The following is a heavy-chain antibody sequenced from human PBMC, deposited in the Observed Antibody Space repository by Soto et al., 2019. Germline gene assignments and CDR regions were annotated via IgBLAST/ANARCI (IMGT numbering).Heavy chain of an antibody. V-gene: IGHV2-5*02. Sequence: QITLKESGPTLVKPTQTLTLTCTFSGFSLSTSGVGVGWIRQPPGKALEWLALIYWDDDKRYSPSLKSRLTITKDTSXNQVVLTMTXXDPXXXXXXXXXXXXXXXXXXXXFDPWGQGTLVTVSS. CDR3: XXXXXXXXXXXXFDP. J-gene: IGHJ5*02. CDR2: IYWDDDK. CDR1: GFSLSTSGVG.